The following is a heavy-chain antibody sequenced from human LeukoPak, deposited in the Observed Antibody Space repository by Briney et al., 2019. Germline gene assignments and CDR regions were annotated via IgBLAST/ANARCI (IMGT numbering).Heavy chain of an antibody. D-gene: IGHD2-2*01. V-gene: IGHV1-2*02. CDR2: INPNSGGT. CDR3: ARGFAVVPAATQNYYYYYYMDV. Sequence: ASVKVSCKASGYTFTGYYMHWVRQAPGQGLEWMGWINPNSGGTNYAQKFQGRVTMTRDTSISTAYMELSRLRSDDTAVYYCARGFAVVPAATQNYYYYYYMDVWGKGTTVTISS. CDR1: GYTFTGYY. J-gene: IGHJ6*03.